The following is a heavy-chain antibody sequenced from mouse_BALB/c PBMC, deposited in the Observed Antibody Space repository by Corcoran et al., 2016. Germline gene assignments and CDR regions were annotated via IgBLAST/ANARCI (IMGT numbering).Heavy chain of an antibody. V-gene: IGHV9-4*02. CDR3: ARSRGLTVPDAMDY. CDR2: INTHSGVP. CDR1: GYTFTNAG. Sequence: QIQLVQSGPELKKPGETVRISCKASGYTFTNAGMQWVQKMPGKGLKWIGWINTHSGVPKYAEDFKGRFAFSLETSASTAYLQISNLKNEDTATYVCARSRGLTVPDAMDYWGQGTSVTVSS. J-gene: IGHJ4*01. D-gene: IGHD1-1*01.